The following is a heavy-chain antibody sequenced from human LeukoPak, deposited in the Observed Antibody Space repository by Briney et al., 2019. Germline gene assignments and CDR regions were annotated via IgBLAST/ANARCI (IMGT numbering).Heavy chain of an antibody. Sequence: PGGSLRLSRAASGFTVSSNHMSWVRQAPGKGLEWVSVIYSGGSTYYAESVKGRFTISRDNSKNTLYLQMNTLRAEDTAVYYCARDSGFGEFNNYWGQGTLVTVSS. V-gene: IGHV3-66*01. D-gene: IGHD3-10*01. J-gene: IGHJ4*02. CDR3: ARDSGFGEFNNY. CDR1: GFTVSSNH. CDR2: IYSGGST.